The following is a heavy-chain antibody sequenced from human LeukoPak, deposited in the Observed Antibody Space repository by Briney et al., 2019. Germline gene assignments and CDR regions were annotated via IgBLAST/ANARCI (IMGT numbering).Heavy chain of an antibody. V-gene: IGHV3-21*01. CDR3: ARDPTPRYCSGGSCYTHYGMDV. D-gene: IGHD2-15*01. CDR1: GFTFSSYT. J-gene: IGHJ6*02. Sequence: PGGSLRLSCAASGFTFSSYTMNWVRQAPGKGLEWVSSISSSSSSIYYADSVKGRLTISRDNAKNSLYLQMNSLRAEDTAVYYCARDPTPRYCSGGSCYTHYGMDVWGQGTTVTVSS. CDR2: ISSSSSSI.